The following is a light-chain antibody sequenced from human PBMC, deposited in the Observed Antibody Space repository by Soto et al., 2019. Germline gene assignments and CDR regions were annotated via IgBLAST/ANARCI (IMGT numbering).Light chain of an antibody. V-gene: IGKV3-11*01. J-gene: IGKJ1*01. CDR2: QTS. CDR3: HQRQSWPRT. Sequence: EIVLTQSPATLSSFPGDRVTLSFRASQYINTRLAWSQHRPGQAPRLVIYQTSIRAAGIPARFSASGTGTDSTLTISDVQPEDFAVYYCHQRQSWPRTFGQGTKVDIK. CDR1: QYINTR.